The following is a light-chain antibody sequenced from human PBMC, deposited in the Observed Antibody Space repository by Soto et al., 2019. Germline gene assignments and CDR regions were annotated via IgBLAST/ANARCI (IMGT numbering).Light chain of an antibody. V-gene: IGKV3-20*01. J-gene: IGKJ1*01. CDR3: QQYGWAPTWT. Sequence: EIVLTQSPGTLSLSPGERATLSCRASQSVSYSYLAWYQQKPGQAPRLLIYGASIRATGIPDRFSGSGSGTAFTLTISRLEPADFAVYYCQQYGWAPTWTFGQGTQVEVK. CDR1: QSVSYSY. CDR2: GAS.